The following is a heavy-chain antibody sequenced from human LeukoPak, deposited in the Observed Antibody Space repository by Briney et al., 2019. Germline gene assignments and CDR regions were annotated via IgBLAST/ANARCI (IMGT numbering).Heavy chain of an antibody. D-gene: IGHD6-13*01. CDR1: GFTFNSYA. CDR2: ISYDGSNK. J-gene: IGHJ4*02. Sequence: GRSLRLSCAASGFTFNSYAMHWVRQAPGKGLEWVAVISYDGSNKYYADSVKGRFTISRDNSKNTLYLQMNSLRAEDTAVYYCATGIAAAGVEDYWGQGTLLTVSS. CDR3: ATGIAAAGVEDY. V-gene: IGHV3-30-3*01.